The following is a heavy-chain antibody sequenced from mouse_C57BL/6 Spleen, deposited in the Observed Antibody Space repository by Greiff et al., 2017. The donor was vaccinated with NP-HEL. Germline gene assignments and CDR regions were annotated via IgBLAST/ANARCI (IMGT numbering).Heavy chain of an antibody. CDR2: ISDGGSYT. V-gene: IGHV5-4*01. CDR3: ARDRGDVGFAY. CDR1: GFTFSSYA. J-gene: IGHJ3*01. D-gene: IGHD3-3*01. Sequence: EVKLMESGGGLVKPGGSLKLSCAASGFTFSSYAMSWVRQTPEKRLEWVATISDGGSYTYYPDNVKGRFTISRDNAKNNLYLQMSHLKSEDTAMYYCARDRGDVGFAYWGQGTLVTVSA.